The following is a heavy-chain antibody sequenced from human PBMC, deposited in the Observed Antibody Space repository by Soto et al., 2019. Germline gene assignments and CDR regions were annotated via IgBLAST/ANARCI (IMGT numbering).Heavy chain of an antibody. CDR2: ISNSGDT. J-gene: IGHJ4*02. CDR1: GDSISSGGYY. Sequence: QVQLEESGPGLVKPSQTLSLTCTVSGDSISSGGYYWSWIRQHPGKGLEWIGYISNSGDTYYNPSLNSRLTISVDTSKNQFSLKLSSVTAADTAVYYCARGYCSGGSCYPISGYWGQGTLVTVSS. CDR3: ARGYCSGGSCYPISGY. D-gene: IGHD2-15*01. V-gene: IGHV4-31*03.